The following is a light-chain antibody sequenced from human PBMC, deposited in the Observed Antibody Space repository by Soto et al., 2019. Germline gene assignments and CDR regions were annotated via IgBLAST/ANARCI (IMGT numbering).Light chain of an antibody. CDR3: SSYTDSSLVV. CDR1: SSDVGAYNY. Sequence: QSALTQPASVSGSPGQSITISCTGTSSDVGAYNYVSWYQYHPGKAPKLMIYDVGNRPSGVSTRFSGSKSGNTASLTISGLQAEDEADYYCSSYTDSSLVVFGGGTQLTVL. V-gene: IGLV2-14*03. CDR2: DVG. J-gene: IGLJ2*01.